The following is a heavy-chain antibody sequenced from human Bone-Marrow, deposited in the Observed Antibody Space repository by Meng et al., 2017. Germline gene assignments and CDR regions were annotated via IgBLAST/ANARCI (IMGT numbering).Heavy chain of an antibody. Sequence: SETLSLTCTVSGASTRSYYWSWIRQAPGKGLEWIGEISYSGSTKYNPSLNSRVTISMDTSKMQFSLKLSAVAAADTAVYYCASAPINYDQLTGYYSGAFDTWGPGTRVTVSS. CDR3: ASAPINYDQLTGYYSGAFDT. CDR1: GASTRSYY. V-gene: IGHV4-59*01. D-gene: IGHD3-9*01. CDR2: ISYSGST. J-gene: IGHJ3*02.